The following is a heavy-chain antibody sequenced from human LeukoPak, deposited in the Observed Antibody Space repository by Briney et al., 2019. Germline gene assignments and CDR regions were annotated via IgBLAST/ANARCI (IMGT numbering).Heavy chain of an antibody. CDR3: AAQWLVLGAFDY. J-gene: IGHJ4*02. D-gene: IGHD6-19*01. CDR2: ISSSSSYI. V-gene: IGHV3-21*04. Sequence: GGSLRLSCAASGCTFSSYSMNWVRQAPGKGLEWVSSISSSSSYIYYADSVKGRFTISRDNAKNSLYLQMNSLRAEDTAVYYCAAQWLVLGAFDYWGQGTLVTVSS. CDR1: GCTFSSYS.